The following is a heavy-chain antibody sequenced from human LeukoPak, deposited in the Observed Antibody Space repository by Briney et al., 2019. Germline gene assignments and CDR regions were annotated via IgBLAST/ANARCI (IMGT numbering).Heavy chain of an antibody. V-gene: IGHV1-2*02. CDR3: ARGLGNDGIFDY. CDR1: GYTFIGSY. J-gene: IGHJ4*02. D-gene: IGHD1-1*01. CDR2: INPNSGDT. Sequence: ASVKVSCKASGYTFIGSYMHWVRQAPGQGLEWVGWINPNSGDTNYAQKFQGRVTMTRDTSISTAYMELRSLRSDDTAVYYCARGLGNDGIFDYWGQGTLVTVSS.